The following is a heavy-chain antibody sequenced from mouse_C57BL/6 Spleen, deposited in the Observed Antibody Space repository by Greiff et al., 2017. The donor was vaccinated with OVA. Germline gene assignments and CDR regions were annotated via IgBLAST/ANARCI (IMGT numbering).Heavy chain of an antibody. CDR1: GYTFTDYE. Sequence: VQLQQSGAELVRPGASVTLSCKASGYTFTDYEMHWVKQTPVHGLEWIGAIDPETGGTAYNQKFKGKAILTADKSSSTAYMELRSLTSEDSAVYYRKRKGPRGSSYDYWGQGTTLTVSS. CDR3: KRKGPRGSSYDY. CDR2: IDPETGGT. D-gene: IGHD1-1*01. V-gene: IGHV1-15*01. J-gene: IGHJ2*01.